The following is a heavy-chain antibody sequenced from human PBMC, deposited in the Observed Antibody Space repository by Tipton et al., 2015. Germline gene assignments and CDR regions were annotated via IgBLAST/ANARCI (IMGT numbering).Heavy chain of an antibody. J-gene: IGHJ4*02. V-gene: IGHV4-59*07. D-gene: IGHD6-19*01. CDR1: GDSISSYY. CDR2: IYYSGST. Sequence: TLSLTCTVSGDSISSYYRSWIRQPPGKGLEWIGYIYYSGSTNYNPFLKSRVTISLDTSKNQFSLKLSSVIAADTAVYYCAGTTVVGHTGLGVDYWGQGTLVTVSS. CDR3: AGTTVVGHTGLGVDY.